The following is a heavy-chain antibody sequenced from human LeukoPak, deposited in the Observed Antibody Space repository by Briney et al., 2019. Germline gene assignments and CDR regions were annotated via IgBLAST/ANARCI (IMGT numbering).Heavy chain of an antibody. Sequence: ASVKVSCKASGYTFTGYYMHWVRQAPGQGLEWMGWINPNSGGTNYAQKFQGRVTMTRDTSISTAYMELSRLRSDDTAVYYCAGEVIVVVPAATPPYYYYYMDVWGKGTTVTVSS. D-gene: IGHD2-2*01. J-gene: IGHJ6*03. CDR2: INPNSGGT. V-gene: IGHV1-2*02. CDR3: AGEVIVVVPAATPPYYYYYMDV. CDR1: GYTFTGYY.